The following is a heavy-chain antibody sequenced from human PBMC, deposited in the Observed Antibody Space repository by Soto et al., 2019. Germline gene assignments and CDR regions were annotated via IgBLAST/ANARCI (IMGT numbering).Heavy chain of an antibody. V-gene: IGHV3-23*01. CDR1: GFTFSNYA. CDR3: AKERAAGEFQWFDP. J-gene: IGHJ5*02. D-gene: IGHD3-10*01. CDR2: ISGSGVST. Sequence: EVQLLGSGGGLVQPGGSLRLSCAVSGFTFSNYAISWVRQAPGKGLEWVSTISGSGVSTYYADSVKGRFTISRDNSKTTLHLQMNSLRAEDTAVYYCAKERAAGEFQWFDPWGQGTLVTVSS.